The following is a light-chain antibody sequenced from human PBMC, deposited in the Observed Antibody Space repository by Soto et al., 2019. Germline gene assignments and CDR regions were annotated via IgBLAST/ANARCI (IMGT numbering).Light chain of an antibody. CDR3: LLAYSHGVV. J-gene: IGLJ3*02. V-gene: IGLV7-46*01. CDR2: ETD. CDR1: TGTVTTGHY. Sequence: QAVVTQEPSLTVSPGGTGTLTCAASTGTVTTGHYSCWYQQKPGQAPRTLIYETDKKHSWTPDRFSGSLLRGRAALTLSGARPEDEADYYCLLAYSHGVVFGGGTKLTVL.